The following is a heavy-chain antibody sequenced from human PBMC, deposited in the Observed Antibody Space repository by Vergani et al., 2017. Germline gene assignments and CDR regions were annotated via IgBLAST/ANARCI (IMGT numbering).Heavy chain of an antibody. CDR3: ATRKVSVVAATVGLDALDI. CDR1: GYTFTSYG. CDR2: ISAYNGNT. Sequence: QVQLVQSGAEVKKPGASVKVSCKASGYTFTSYGISWVRQAPGQGLEWMGWISAYNGNTNYAQKLQGRVTMTTDTSTSTAYMELRSLRSDDTAVYYCATRKVSVVAATVGLDALDIWGQGTMVTVSS. D-gene: IGHD5-12*01. J-gene: IGHJ3*02. V-gene: IGHV1-18*01.